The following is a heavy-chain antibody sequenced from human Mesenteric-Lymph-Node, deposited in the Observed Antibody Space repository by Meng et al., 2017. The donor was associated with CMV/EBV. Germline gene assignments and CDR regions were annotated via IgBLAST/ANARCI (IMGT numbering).Heavy chain of an antibody. D-gene: IGHD4-17*01. Sequence: SCAASGFTFSNYWTHWVRQAPGKGLVWVSHINSDGSSTTYADSVKGRFTISRDNAKNTLYLQMNSLRAEDTAVYYCARGSSVTGLVYWGQGTLVTVSS. J-gene: IGHJ4*02. CDR2: INSDGSST. CDR1: GFTFSNYW. V-gene: IGHV3-74*01. CDR3: ARGSSVTGLVY.